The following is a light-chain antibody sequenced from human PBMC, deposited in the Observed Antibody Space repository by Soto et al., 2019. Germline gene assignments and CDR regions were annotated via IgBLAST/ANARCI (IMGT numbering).Light chain of an antibody. CDR1: HTISSW. CDR3: QHYNSYSEA. Sequence: DIQMTQYPSTLSGSVGDTVTITCRASHTISSWLAWYQQKPGRAPKLLIYKASTLKSGVPSRFSGSGSGTEFTLTISSLQPDDFATYYCQHYNSYSEAFGPGPKVDIK. J-gene: IGKJ1*01. CDR2: KAS. V-gene: IGKV1-5*03.